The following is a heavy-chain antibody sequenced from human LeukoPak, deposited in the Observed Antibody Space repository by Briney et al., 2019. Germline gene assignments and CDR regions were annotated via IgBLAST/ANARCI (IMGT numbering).Heavy chain of an antibody. V-gene: IGHV1-2*02. Sequence: ASVKVSCKASGYTFTSYGISWVRQAPGQGLEWMGWINPNSGGTNYAQKFQGRVTMTRDTSISTAYMELSRLRSDDTAVYYCARSADYYDSSAFDYWGQGTLVTVSS. J-gene: IGHJ4*02. CDR3: ARSADYYDSSAFDY. CDR1: GYTFTSYG. CDR2: INPNSGGT. D-gene: IGHD3-22*01.